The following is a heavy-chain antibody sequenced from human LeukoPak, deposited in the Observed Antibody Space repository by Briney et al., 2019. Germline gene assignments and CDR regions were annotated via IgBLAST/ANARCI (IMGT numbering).Heavy chain of an antibody. D-gene: IGHD6-19*01. CDR2: IYYGGST. Sequence: SGTLSLTCTVSGGSISSSSYYWGGIRQPPGKGLEWVGSIYYGGSTYYDPSLKSRVTISGDTSKNRFSLKLSSVTAADTAVYYCARGNQYSSGWSPPYYYYYHMHVWRKGTTLTVPS. V-gene: IGHV4-39*07. CDR3: ARGNQYSSGWSPPYYYYYHMHV. J-gene: IGHJ6*03. CDR1: GGSISSSSYY.